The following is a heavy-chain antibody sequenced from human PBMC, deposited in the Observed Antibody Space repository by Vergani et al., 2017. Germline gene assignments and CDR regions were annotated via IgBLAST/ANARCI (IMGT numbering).Heavy chain of an antibody. J-gene: IGHJ4*02. CDR1: GGSISSSSYY. V-gene: IGHV4-39*01. CDR3: ASSIVVVTATYDY. Sequence: QLQLQESGPGLVKPSETLSLTCTVSGGSISSSSYYWGWIRQPPGKGLEWIGSIYYSGSTYYNPSLKSRVTISVDTSKNQFSLKLSSVTAEDTAVYYGASSIVVVTATYDYWGQGTLVTVSS. D-gene: IGHD2-21*02. CDR2: IYYSGST.